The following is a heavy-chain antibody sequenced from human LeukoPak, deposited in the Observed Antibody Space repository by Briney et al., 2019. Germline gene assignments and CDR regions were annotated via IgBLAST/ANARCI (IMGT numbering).Heavy chain of an antibody. D-gene: IGHD5-18*01. V-gene: IGHV3-74*01. CDR3: AKVNGYSYGYVDY. J-gene: IGHJ4*02. CDR1: GFSFSTYW. CDR2: INRDGTSR. Sequence: GGSLRLSCAASGFSFSTYWMHWVRQSPGKGLVWVARINRDGTSRHYADSVKGRFTISRDNSKNTLYLQMNSLRAEDTAVYYCAKVNGYSYGYVDYWGQGTLVTVSS.